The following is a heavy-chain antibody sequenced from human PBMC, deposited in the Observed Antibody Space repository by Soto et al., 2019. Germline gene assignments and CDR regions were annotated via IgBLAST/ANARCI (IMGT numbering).Heavy chain of an antibody. J-gene: IGHJ6*02. CDR3: ARGRTVNFYGMDV. D-gene: IGHD4-17*01. CDR1: GYTFTDHY. V-gene: IGHV1-2*02. CDR2: INNHSGDT. Sequence: QVQLVQSGAEVKKPGASVKFSYVASGYTFTDHYIHWVRQAPGQGLEWMGWINNHSGDTIYAQKLQGRVTLTRDTSISTAYMELSRLRSDDTAVYYCARGRTVNFYGMDVWGQGTTVTVSS.